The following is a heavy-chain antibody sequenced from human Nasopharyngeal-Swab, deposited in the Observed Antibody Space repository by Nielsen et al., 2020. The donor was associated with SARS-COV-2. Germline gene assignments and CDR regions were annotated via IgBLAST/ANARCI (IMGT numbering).Heavy chain of an antibody. CDR2: IKQDGSEK. D-gene: IGHD1-26*01. J-gene: IGHJ4*02. CDR1: GFTFSSYW. Sequence: GGSLRLSCAASGFTFSSYWMSWVRQAPGKGLEWVANIKQDGSEKYYVDSVKGRFTISRDNAKNSLYLQMNSLRAEDTAVYYCARGRGGSYFSYFEYWGQGTLVTVSS. V-gene: IGHV3-7*01. CDR3: ARGRGGSYFSYFEY.